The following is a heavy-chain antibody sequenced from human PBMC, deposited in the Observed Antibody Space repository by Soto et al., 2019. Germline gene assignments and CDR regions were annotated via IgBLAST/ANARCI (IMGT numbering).Heavy chain of an antibody. Sequence: EVQLLESGGGLVQPGGSLRLSCAASGFTFSSYAMSWVRQAPGKGLEWVSAISGSGGSTYYEDSVKGRFAISRDNSKNTLFLQMSSLRAEDTAVYYCAKFYSWVGPFDLWGQGSLVTVSS. D-gene: IGHD2-21*01. CDR1: GFTFSSYA. V-gene: IGHV3-23*01. CDR3: AKFYSWVGPFDL. J-gene: IGHJ5*02. CDR2: ISGSGGST.